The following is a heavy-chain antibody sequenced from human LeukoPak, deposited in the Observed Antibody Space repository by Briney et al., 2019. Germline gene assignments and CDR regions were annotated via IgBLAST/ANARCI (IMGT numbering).Heavy chain of an antibody. J-gene: IGHJ5*02. V-gene: IGHV4-59*11. Sequence: SETLSLTCNVSGGFISGHYWTWIRQTRGKELEWIGCIFSSGSTNYNPSLKTRLTISVDTSKKQFFLNLRSLTAADTAVYYCARAVSGSDYWFDPWGQGTQVTVSS. D-gene: IGHD5-12*01. CDR1: GGFISGHY. CDR3: ARAVSGSDYWFDP. CDR2: IFSSGST.